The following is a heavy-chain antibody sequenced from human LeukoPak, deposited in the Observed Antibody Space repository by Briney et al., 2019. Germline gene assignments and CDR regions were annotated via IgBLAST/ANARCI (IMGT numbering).Heavy chain of an antibody. Sequence: GGSLRLSCAASGFTVSSNYMSWVRQAPGKGLEWVSVIYSGGSTYYADSVEGRFTISRDNSKNTLYLQMNSLRAEDTAVYYCARGMNYYDSSGYGYYFDYWGQGTLVTVSS. CDR2: IYSGGST. CDR1: GFTVSSNY. J-gene: IGHJ4*02. D-gene: IGHD3-22*01. CDR3: ARGMNYYDSSGYGYYFDY. V-gene: IGHV3-66*01.